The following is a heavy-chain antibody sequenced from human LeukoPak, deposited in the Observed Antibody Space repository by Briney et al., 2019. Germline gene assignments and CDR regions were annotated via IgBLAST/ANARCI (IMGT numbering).Heavy chain of an antibody. CDR1: GGSISSYY. CDR2: INHSGST. Sequence: SETLSLTCTVSGGSISSYYWSWIRQPPGKGLEWIGEINHSGSTNYNPSLKSRVTISLDTSKNQFSLKLSSVTAADTAVYYCARAYGGNSQYFQHWGQGTLVTVSS. D-gene: IGHD4-23*01. V-gene: IGHV4-34*01. J-gene: IGHJ1*01. CDR3: ARAYGGNSQYFQH.